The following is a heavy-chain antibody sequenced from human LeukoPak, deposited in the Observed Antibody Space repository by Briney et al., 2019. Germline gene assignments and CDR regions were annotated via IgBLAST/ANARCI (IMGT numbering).Heavy chain of an antibody. J-gene: IGHJ4*02. Sequence: GGSLRLSRAASGFTFSSYAMSWVRQAPGEGLERVSVISGSGGSIFYADSVKGRFTISRDDSENTLYLQMNSLRAEDTALYYCARGSQGSSYSGSNYSGQGTLVTVSS. D-gene: IGHD2-21*01. CDR3: ARGSQGSSYSGSNY. V-gene: IGHV3-23*01. CDR2: ISGSGGSI. CDR1: GFTFSSYA.